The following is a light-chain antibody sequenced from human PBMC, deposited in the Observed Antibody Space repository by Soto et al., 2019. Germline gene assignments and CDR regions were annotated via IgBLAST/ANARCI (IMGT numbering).Light chain of an antibody. CDR1: QSISTY. CDR2: DAS. V-gene: IGKV3-11*01. CDR3: QQRSSWPPSFT. J-gene: IGKJ3*01. Sequence: EIVLTQSPATLSLSPGERVTLSCRASQSISTYLAWYQQKPGQAPRLLIYDASNRATGIPARFSGSGSGTDFTLTISRLEPEDFAVYYYQQRSSWPPSFTFGPGTKVDFK.